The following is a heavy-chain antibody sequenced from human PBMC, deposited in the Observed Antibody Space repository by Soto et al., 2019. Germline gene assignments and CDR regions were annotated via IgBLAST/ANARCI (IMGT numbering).Heavy chain of an antibody. V-gene: IGHV3-23*01. CDR2: ISGSDDST. CDR3: ARKGNWNYFVY. CDR1: GFTFSNFA. J-gene: IGHJ4*02. D-gene: IGHD1-20*01. Sequence: PGGSLRLSCAASGFTFSNFAMSWVRQAPGKGLEWVSGISGSDDSTHYADSVKGRFTISRDNSESTLYLQMNSLRAEDTAVYYCARKGNWNYFVYWGQGTLVTVSS.